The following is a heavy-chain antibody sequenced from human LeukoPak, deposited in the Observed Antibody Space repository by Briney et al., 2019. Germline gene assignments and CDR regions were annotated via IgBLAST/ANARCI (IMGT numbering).Heavy chain of an antibody. J-gene: IGHJ4*02. Sequence: SESLSLTCSVTGGSISFYYWSWIRQPPWKGLEWIGYIYYSGSTNYNPSPKSRVTISVDTSKNQFSLKLSSVTAADTAVYYCARDHGSYGLDYWGQGTLVTVSS. D-gene: IGHD5-18*01. CDR2: IYYSGST. CDR1: GGSISFYY. V-gene: IGHV4-59*01. CDR3: ARDHGSYGLDY.